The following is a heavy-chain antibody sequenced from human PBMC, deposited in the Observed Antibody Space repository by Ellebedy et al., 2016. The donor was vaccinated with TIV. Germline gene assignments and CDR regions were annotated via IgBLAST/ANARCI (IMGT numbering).Heavy chain of an antibody. CDR3: ARGRGIAVRGDYFDY. D-gene: IGHD6-19*01. CDR2: ISYDGSNK. V-gene: IGHV3-30*03. Sequence: GESLKISCAASGFTFSSYGMHWVRQAPGKGLEWVAVISYDGSNKYYADSVKGRFTISRDNSKNTLYLQMNSLRAEDTAVYYCARGRGIAVRGDYFDYWGQGTLVTVSS. CDR1: GFTFSSYG. J-gene: IGHJ4*02.